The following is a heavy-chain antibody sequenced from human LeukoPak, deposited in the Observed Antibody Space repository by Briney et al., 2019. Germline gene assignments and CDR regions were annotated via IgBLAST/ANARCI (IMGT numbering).Heavy chain of an antibody. CDR1: GGSISTYY. D-gene: IGHD6-19*01. V-gene: IGHV4-59*01. Sequence: SETLSLTCTVSGGSISTYYWSWIRQPPGKGREWMGYISYSGTTNYNPSLKSLVTISVDTSSNQFSLKLSSVTAADTAIYYCARKMYGSAWYDLWGQGTLVTVSS. J-gene: IGHJ4*02. CDR3: ARKMYGSAWYDL. CDR2: ISYSGTT.